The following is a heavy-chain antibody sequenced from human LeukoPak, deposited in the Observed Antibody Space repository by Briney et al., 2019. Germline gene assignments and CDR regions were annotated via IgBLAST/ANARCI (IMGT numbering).Heavy chain of an antibody. V-gene: IGHV2-70*11. CDR1: GFSLSTSGMC. D-gene: IGHD6-13*01. CDR3: ARNFIAEAGYTFDY. J-gene: IGHJ4*02. Sequence: GSGPALVKPTQTLTLTCTFSGFSLSTSGMCVSWIRQPPGKALEWLSRIDWYDDKYYSTSLKTRLTISKDTSQNHVVLTMTNMDPVDTATYYCARNFIAEAGYTFDYWGQGTLVTVSS. CDR2: IDWYDDK.